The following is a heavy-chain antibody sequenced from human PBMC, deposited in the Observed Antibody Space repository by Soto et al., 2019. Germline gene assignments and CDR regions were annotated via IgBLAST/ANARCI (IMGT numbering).Heavy chain of an antibody. Sequence: EVQLLESGGGLVQPGGSLSLSCAASGFTFSSYAMSWVRQAPGKGLAWVSAISGSGGSTYYADSVKGRFTISRDNSKNTLYLQMNSLSAEDTAVYYCARREQWPSPYYYYYGMDVWVQGTTVTVSS. CDR3: ARREQWPSPYYYYYGMDV. V-gene: IGHV3-23*01. D-gene: IGHD6-19*01. CDR1: GFTFSSYA. CDR2: ISGSGGST. J-gene: IGHJ6*02.